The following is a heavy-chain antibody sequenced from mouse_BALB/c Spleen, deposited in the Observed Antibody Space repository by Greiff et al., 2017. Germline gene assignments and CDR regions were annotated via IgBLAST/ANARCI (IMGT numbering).Heavy chain of an antibody. CDR1: GFNIKDYY. Sequence: EVQLQQSGAELVRSGASVKLSCTASGFNIKDYYMHWVKQRPEQGLEWIGWIDPENGDTEYAPKFQGKATMTADTSSNTAYLQLSSLTSEDTAVYYCNAIYYGSSWFAYWGQGTLVTVSA. V-gene: IGHV14-4*02. J-gene: IGHJ3*01. CDR3: NAIYYGSSWFAY. CDR2: IDPENGDT. D-gene: IGHD1-1*01.